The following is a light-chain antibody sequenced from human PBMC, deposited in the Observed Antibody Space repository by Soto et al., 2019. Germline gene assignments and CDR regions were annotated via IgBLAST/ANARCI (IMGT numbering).Light chain of an antibody. V-gene: IGLV1-40*01. CDR3: QSYDSSQSGLVV. J-gene: IGLJ2*01. Sequence: QSVLTQPPSVSGAPGQRVTISCTGSSSNIGAGYDVHWYQQLPGTAPKLLIYGNSNRPSGVPDRFSGSKSGTSASLAITGLRAEEEADYSSQSYDSSQSGLVVFGGGTKLTAL. CDR2: GNS. CDR1: SSNIGAGYD.